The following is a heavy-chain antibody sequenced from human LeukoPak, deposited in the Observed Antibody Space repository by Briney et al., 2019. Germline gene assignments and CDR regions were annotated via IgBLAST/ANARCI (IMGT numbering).Heavy chain of an antibody. Sequence: SVKVSCKASGGTFSSYAISWVRQAPGQGLEWMGRTIPIFGTANYAQKFQGRVTITTDESTSTAYMELSSLRSEDTAVYYCARDMACSGGSCYVGFDYWGQGTLVTVSS. D-gene: IGHD2-15*01. CDR3: ARDMACSGGSCYVGFDY. V-gene: IGHV1-69*05. J-gene: IGHJ4*02. CDR1: GGTFSSYA. CDR2: TIPIFGTA.